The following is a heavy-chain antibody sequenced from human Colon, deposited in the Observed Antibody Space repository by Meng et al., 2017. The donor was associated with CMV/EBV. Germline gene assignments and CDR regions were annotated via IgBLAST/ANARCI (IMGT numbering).Heavy chain of an antibody. V-gene: IGHV4-59*01. J-gene: IGHJ5*02. Sequence: SETLSLTCTVSGVSISSYYWSWIRQPPGRGLEWIGYISYSGSTNYNPSLKSRVTISVDTSKNQFSLKLNSVTAADTAVYYCARDRAGYGGYVPFDPWGQGTPVTVSS. D-gene: IGHD5-12*01. CDR1: GVSISSYY. CDR2: ISYSGST. CDR3: ARDRAGYGGYVPFDP.